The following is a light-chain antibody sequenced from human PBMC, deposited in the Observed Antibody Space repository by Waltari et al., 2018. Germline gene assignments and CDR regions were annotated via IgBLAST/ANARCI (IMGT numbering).Light chain of an antibody. V-gene: IGKV3-20*01. J-gene: IGKJ2*01. CDR3: QQYGSSVMYT. CDR2: GAS. Sequence: VRKQPPGNLLVSSGERSTLSCKARHRLTKRYLAWYQQKPGQAPRLLMYGASSRAAGSPDRFSGSGSGTDFTLTISRREPEDSAVYYCQQYGSSVMYTCGQGTKGEIK. CDR1: HRLTKRY.